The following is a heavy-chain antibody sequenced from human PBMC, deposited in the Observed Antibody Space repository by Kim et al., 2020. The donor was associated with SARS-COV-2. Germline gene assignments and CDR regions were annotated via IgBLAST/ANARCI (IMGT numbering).Heavy chain of an antibody. CDR3: ARFYSNYWLDY. D-gene: IGHD4-4*01. Sequence: QDRVTLTRDMSSSTAYMGLSSLRSEDTAVYYCARFYSNYWLDYWGQGTLVTVSS. V-gene: IGHV1-3*01. J-gene: IGHJ4*02.